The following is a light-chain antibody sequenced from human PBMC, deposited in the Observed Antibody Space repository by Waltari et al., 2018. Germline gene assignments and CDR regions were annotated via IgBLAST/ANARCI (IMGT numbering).Light chain of an antibody. Sequence: YRASQDSREFLALYQQRPGTVPKLLIYASSTLQSGGPSRFSGRGSGRDVTLTISSLQPEDFATYYCQLLNSYQWTFGQETKVEMK. CDR2: ASS. V-gene: IGKV1-9*01. J-gene: IGKJ1*01. CDR1: QDSREF. CDR3: QLLNSYQWT.